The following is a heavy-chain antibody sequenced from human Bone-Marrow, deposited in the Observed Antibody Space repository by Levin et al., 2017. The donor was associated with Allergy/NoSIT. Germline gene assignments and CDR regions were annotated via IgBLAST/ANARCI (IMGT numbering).Heavy chain of an antibody. Sequence: GESLKISCQASGYRFTSNWIGWVRHMPGRGLEWVGIIYPYDSDARYGPTFQGHVTISVDTSVTTAYLQWSSLKVSDTAVYYCARRLFYGSGSPFDYWGRGTQVIVSS. D-gene: IGHD3-10*01. CDR2: IYPYDSDA. CDR1: GYRFTSNW. CDR3: ARRLFYGSGSPFDY. V-gene: IGHV5-51*01. J-gene: IGHJ4*02.